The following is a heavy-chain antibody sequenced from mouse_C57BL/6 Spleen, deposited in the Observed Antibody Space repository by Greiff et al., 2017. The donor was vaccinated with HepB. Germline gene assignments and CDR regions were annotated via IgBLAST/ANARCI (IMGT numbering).Heavy chain of an antibody. CDR1: GYSITSGYY. J-gene: IGHJ2*01. V-gene: IGHV3-6*01. D-gene: IGHD1-1*01. Sequence: EVKLVESGPGLVKPSQSLSLTCSVTGYSITSGYYWNWIRQFPGNKLEWMGYISYDGSNNYNPSLKNRISITRDTSKNQFFLKLNSVTTEDTATYYCAREDYGSSLDYWGQGTTLTVSS. CDR3: AREDYGSSLDY. CDR2: ISYDGSN.